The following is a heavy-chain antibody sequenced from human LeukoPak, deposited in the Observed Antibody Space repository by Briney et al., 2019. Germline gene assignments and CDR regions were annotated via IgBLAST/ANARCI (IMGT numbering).Heavy chain of an antibody. J-gene: IGHJ5*02. D-gene: IGHD6-13*01. CDR1: GFTFSSCW. CDR2: IREDGSGK. CDR3: ARLSSWYGGPTPNWFDP. V-gene: IGHV3-7*01. Sequence: GGSLRLSCAASGFTFSSCWMTWVRQAPGKGLEWVANIREDGSGKYYVDSVKGRFTVSRDNAKNSLYLQVNSLRAEDTAVYYCARLSSWYGGPTPNWFDPWGQGTLVTVSS.